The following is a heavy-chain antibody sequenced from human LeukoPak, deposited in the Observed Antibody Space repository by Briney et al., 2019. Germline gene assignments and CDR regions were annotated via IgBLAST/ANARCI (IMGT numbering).Heavy chain of an antibody. J-gene: IGHJ4*02. V-gene: IGHV1-69*06. Sequence: GSSVKVSCKASGGTFSSYAISWVRQAPGQGLEWMGGIIPIFGTANYAQKFQGRVTMTEDTSTDTAYMELSSLRSEDTAVYYCATAGQLWSYYFDYWGQGTLVTVSS. CDR1: GGTFSSYA. D-gene: IGHD5-18*01. CDR2: IIPIFGTA. CDR3: ATAGQLWSYYFDY.